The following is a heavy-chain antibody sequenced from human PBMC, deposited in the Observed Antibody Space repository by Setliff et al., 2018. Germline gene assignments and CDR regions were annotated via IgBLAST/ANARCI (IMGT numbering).Heavy chain of an antibody. CDR2: INPNNGET. J-gene: IGHJ4*02. V-gene: IGHV1-2*02. CDR1: GYTFIGHY. D-gene: IGHD3-9*01. Sequence: ASVKVSCKASGYTFIGHYMHWVRQAPGEGLEWMGWINPNNGETKSAQKFQGRVTLARDTSLKTHYMELSNLTSDDTAIYYCARDFIWGGLTGPDYWGQGTLVTVSS. CDR3: ARDFIWGGLTGPDY.